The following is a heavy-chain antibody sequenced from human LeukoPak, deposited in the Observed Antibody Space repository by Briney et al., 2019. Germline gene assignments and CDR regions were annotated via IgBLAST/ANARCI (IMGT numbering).Heavy chain of an antibody. J-gene: IGHJ6*02. D-gene: IGHD4-17*01. CDR1: GESFSGYY. V-gene: IGHV4-59*08. Sequence: SQTLSLTCAVYGESFSGYYWNWIRQPPGKGLEWIGYIYYSGSTNYNPSLKSRVTISVDTSKNQFSLKLSSVTAADTAVYYCARLGGDAIYYYYGMDVWGQGTTVTVSS. CDR2: IYYSGST. CDR3: ARLGGDAIYYYYGMDV.